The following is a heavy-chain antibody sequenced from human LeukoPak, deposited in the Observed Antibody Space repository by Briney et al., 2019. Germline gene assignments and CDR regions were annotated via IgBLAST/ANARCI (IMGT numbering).Heavy chain of an antibody. CDR2: INPNSGGT. Sequence: ASVKVSCKASGYTFTGYYMHWVRQAPGQGLEWMGWINPNSGGTNYAQKLQGRVTMTTDTSTSTAYMELRSLRSDDTAVYYCARHYCSDDECYGVFDYWGQGTLVTVSS. D-gene: IGHD2-15*01. CDR1: GYTFTGYY. J-gene: IGHJ4*02. CDR3: ARHYCSDDECYGVFDY. V-gene: IGHV1-2*02.